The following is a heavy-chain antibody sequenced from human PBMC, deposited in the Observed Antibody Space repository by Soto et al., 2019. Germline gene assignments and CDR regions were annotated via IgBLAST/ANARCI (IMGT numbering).Heavy chain of an antibody. Sequence: SVKVSCKASGCTFSSYAISWVRQAPGQGLEWMGGIIPIFGTANYAQKFQGRVTITADESTSTAYMELSSLRSEDTAVYYCARRTAGSGSYYTSSDYYYYGMDVWGQGTTVTVSS. J-gene: IGHJ6*02. V-gene: IGHV1-69*13. CDR3: ARRTAGSGSYYTSSDYYYYGMDV. CDR2: IIPIFGTA. CDR1: GCTFSSYA. D-gene: IGHD3-10*01.